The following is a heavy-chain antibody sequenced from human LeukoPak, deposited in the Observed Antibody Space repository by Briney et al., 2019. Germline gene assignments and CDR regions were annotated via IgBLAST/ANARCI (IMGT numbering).Heavy chain of an antibody. V-gene: IGHV1-69*05. Sequence: GASVKVSCKASGGTFSSYAISWVRQAPGQGLEWMGGIIPMFATPKYAQKFQDRVTITRDESTSTAYMELSSLRSEDTAMYYCARKTQNVDTAMNAFDIWGQGTMVTVSS. CDR2: IIPMFATP. CDR3: ARKTQNVDTAMNAFDI. D-gene: IGHD5-18*01. J-gene: IGHJ3*02. CDR1: GGTFSSYA.